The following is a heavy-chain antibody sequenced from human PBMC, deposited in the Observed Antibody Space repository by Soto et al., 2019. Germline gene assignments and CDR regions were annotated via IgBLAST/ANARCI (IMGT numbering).Heavy chain of an antibody. CDR3: VRGMNPLF. Sequence: GXPRLYCATSGFXLRTYTVNWVRQAPGKGRECVSSIRISSSDRYYADSVRGRFTISRDNAKNALYLQMNRLRADDTAVYFCVRGMNPLFGGQGTLATVSS. CDR2: IRISSSDR. CDR1: GFXLRTYT. J-gene: IGHJ4*01. V-gene: IGHV3-21*06.